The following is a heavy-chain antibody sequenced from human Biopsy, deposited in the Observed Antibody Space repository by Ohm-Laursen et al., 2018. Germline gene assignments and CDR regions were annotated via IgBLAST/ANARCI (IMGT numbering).Heavy chain of an antibody. CDR3: GRAVRNQLLTDP. V-gene: IGHV1-8*01. CDR1: GYTFTSYD. D-gene: IGHD1-7*01. CDR2: LNPVSGNS. J-gene: IGHJ5*02. Sequence: ASVKVSCKASGYTFTSYDITWVRQASGQGPEWIGWLNPVSGNSNFGQKFRGRVTVTSDTSISTAYMELSGLTSDDTATYYCGRAVRNQLLTDPWGQGTLVTATS.